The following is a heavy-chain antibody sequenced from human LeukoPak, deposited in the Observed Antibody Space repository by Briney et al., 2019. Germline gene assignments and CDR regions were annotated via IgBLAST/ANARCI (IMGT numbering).Heavy chain of an antibody. J-gene: IGHJ4*02. V-gene: IGHV3-53*01. CDR2: IYSGGST. CDR3: ARVDDSSGYYYVDY. Sequence: PGGSLRLSCAASGFTVSSNYMSWVRQAPGKGLGWVSVIYSGGSTYYADSVKGRFTISRDNSKNTLYLQMNSLRAEDTAVYYCARVDDSSGYYYVDYWGQGTLVTVSS. CDR1: GFTVSSNY. D-gene: IGHD3-22*01.